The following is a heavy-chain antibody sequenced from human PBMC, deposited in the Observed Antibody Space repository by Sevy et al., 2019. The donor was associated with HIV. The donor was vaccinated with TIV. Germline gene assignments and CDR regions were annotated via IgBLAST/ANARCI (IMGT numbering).Heavy chain of an antibody. CDR2: IIPIFGTA. Sequence: ASVKVSCKASGGTFSSYAISWVRQAPGQGLECMGGIIPIFGTANYAQKFQGRVTITADESTSTAYMELSSLRSEDTAVYYCARFDGGDYDDSDYWGQGTLVTVSS. D-gene: IGHD4-17*01. CDR1: GGTFSSYA. J-gene: IGHJ4*02. CDR3: ARFDGGDYDDSDY. V-gene: IGHV1-69*13.